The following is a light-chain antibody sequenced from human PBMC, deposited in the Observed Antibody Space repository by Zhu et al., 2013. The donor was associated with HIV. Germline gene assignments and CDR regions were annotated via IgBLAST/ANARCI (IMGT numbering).Light chain of an antibody. CDR2: YDN. CDR3: AAWDDSLSGVV. Sequence: QSVLTQPPSVSEAPRQRITISCSGSSSNIGNNAVNWYQQLPGKAPKLLIYYDNLLPSGISDRFSGSKSGTSASLAISGLQSEDEADYYCAAWDDSLSGVVFGGGTKLTVL. V-gene: IGLV1-36*01. J-gene: IGLJ2*01. CDR1: SSNIGNNA.